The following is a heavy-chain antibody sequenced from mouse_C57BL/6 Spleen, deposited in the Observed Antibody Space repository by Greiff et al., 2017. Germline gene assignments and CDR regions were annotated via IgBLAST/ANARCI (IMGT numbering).Heavy chain of an antibody. CDR3: AYNWDY. D-gene: IGHD1-3*01. CDR1: GYTFTDYY. V-gene: IGHV1-76*01. Sequence: QVQLQQSGAELVRPGASVKLSCKASGYTFTDYYINWVKQRPGQGLEWIARIYTGSGNTYYNEKFKGKATLTADKSSSTAYMQLSSLTSEDSAVYFCAYNWDYWGQGTTLTVSS. J-gene: IGHJ2*01. CDR2: IYTGSGNT.